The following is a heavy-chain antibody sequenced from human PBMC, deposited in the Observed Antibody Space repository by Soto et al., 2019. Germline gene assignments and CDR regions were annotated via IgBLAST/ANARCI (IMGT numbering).Heavy chain of an antibody. CDR1: GGSISSGDYY. J-gene: IGHJ4*02. CDR2: IYYSGST. Sequence: SLTCTVSGGSISSGDYYWSWIRQPPGKGLEWIGYIYYSGSTYYNPSLKSRVTISVDTSKNQFSLKLSSVTAADTAVYYCASHNLRYYDILTEDYWGQGTLVTVSS. V-gene: IGHV4-30-4*01. D-gene: IGHD3-9*01. CDR3: ASHNLRYYDILTEDY.